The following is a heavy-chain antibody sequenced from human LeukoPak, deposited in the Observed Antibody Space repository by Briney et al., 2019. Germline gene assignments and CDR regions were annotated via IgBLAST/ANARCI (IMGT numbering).Heavy chain of an antibody. CDR2: IIPIFGTA. D-gene: IGHD3-22*01. CDR3: AGSYDSSGYYPDY. V-gene: IGHV1-69*01. J-gene: IGHJ4*02. Sequence: SVKVCCKASGGTFSSYAISWGRQSPGQGLEWMGGIIPIFGTATYAQKFQGRVTLTADESTSTAYMELSSMRSEDTAVSYCAGSYDSSGYYPDYWGQGTLVTVSS. CDR1: GGTFSSYA.